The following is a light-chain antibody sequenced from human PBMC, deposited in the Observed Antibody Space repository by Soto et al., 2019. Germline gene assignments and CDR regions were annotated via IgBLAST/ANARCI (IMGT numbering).Light chain of an antibody. CDR3: SSYTSSSTLVV. CDR2: DVS. J-gene: IGLJ2*01. CDR1: TRDVGGYNY. V-gene: IGLV2-14*03. Sequence: QSDLTQPASVSGSPGQSITISCTGTTRDVGGYNYVSWYQQHPGTAPKLMIYDVSNRPSGVSNRFSGSKSGNTASLTISGLQAEDEADYYCSSYTSSSTLVVFGGGTKLTVL.